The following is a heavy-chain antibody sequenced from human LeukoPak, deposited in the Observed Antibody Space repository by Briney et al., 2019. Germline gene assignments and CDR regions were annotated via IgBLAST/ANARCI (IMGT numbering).Heavy chain of an antibody. CDR3: ARTMVRGVIYRFDI. D-gene: IGHD3-10*01. J-gene: IGHJ3*02. CDR2: IYHSGST. CDR1: GGSISSSNW. V-gene: IGHV4-4*02. Sequence: KPSGALSLTCAVSGGSISSSNWWSWVRHPPGKGLEWIGEIYHSGSTNYNPSLKLRVTISVDKSKNQFSLKLSSVTAADTAVYYCARTMVRGVIYRFDIWGQGTMVTVSS.